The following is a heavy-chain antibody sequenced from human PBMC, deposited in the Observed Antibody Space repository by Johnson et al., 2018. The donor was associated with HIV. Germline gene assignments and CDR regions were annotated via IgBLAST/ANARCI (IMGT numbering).Heavy chain of an antibody. CDR1: GFTFSTYG. D-gene: IGHD3-22*01. V-gene: IGHV3-33*06. Sequence: QVQLVESGGGVVQPGRSLRLSCAASGFTFSTYGMHWVRQAPGKGLEWVALIWYDGREKDYADSVKGRFTISRDNSKNTLYLEMSSLRAEDTAVYYCAKDPAVVPPICFDVWGQGTVVTVSS. J-gene: IGHJ3*01. CDR3: AKDPAVVPPICFDV. CDR2: IWYDGREK.